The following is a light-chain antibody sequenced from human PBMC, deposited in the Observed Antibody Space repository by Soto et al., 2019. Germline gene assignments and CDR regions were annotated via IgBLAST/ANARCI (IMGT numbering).Light chain of an antibody. CDR2: DVS. Sequence: QSVLTQPRSVSGSPGQSVTISCTGTSSDVGGYNYVSWYQQHPGKAPKLMIYDVSKRPSGVPDRFSGSKSGNTASLTISGLQGEDEAGYYWCSYAGSYTFVVFGGGTKVTVL. V-gene: IGLV2-11*01. CDR1: SSDVGGYNY. J-gene: IGLJ2*01. CDR3: CSYAGSYTFVV.